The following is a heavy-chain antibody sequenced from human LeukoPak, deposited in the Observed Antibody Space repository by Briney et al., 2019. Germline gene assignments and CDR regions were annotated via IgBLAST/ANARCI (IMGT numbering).Heavy chain of an antibody. CDR1: GYTFSSYG. CDR3: ARQDGLYSPMDS. Sequence: ASVKVSCKASGYTFSSYGISWVRQAPGQGLEWMGWINCNSGKTNYAQNLRGRVTMTTVTSTSTANMDVRSLRSDDTAVYYCARQDGLYSPMDSWGQGTLITVSS. V-gene: IGHV1-18*01. D-gene: IGHD5-24*01. CDR2: INCNSGKT. J-gene: IGHJ4*02.